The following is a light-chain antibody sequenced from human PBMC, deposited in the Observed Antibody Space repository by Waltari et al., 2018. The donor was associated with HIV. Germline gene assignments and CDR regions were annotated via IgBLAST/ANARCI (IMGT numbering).Light chain of an antibody. Sequence: DIVMTQSPDSLAVSLGERAAINCKSSRSVLFNSKNRNYLAWYQQKPGQPPKLLIYWASTRESGVPDRFSGSGSGTDFTLTISSLQAEDVAVYFCQQYFSTLYTFGQGTKLEIK. CDR3: QQYFSTLYT. V-gene: IGKV4-1*01. CDR2: WAS. CDR1: RSVLFNSKNRNY. J-gene: IGKJ2*01.